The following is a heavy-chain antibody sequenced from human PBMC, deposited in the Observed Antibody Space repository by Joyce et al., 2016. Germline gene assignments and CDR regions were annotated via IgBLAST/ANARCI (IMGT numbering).Heavy chain of an antibody. D-gene: IGHD3-3*01. CDR1: GFTFEDYT. CDR2: SSWDGGST. Sequence: EVQLVESGGVVVQPGGSLRLSCAAPGFTFEDYTMHWVRQGPGKGLEWVSLSSWDGGSTYYADSVKGRFTISKDNSKNSLYLQKNSLRTEDTALYYCAKDRGGFGVVISSYLDYWGQGTLVTVSS. J-gene: IGHJ4*02. V-gene: IGHV3-43*01. CDR3: AKDRGGFGVVISSYLDY.